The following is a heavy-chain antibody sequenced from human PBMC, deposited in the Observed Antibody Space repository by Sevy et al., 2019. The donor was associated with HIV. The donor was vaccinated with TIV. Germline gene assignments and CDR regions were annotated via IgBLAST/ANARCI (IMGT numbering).Heavy chain of an antibody. CDR1: VSSGPISTSNSY. J-gene: IGHJ4*02. D-gene: IGHD4-17*01. V-gene: IGHV4-39*01. CDR3: ARPDGVNAEYFDS. Sequence: SETLSLSCTVSVSSGPISTSNSYWGWIRQPPGKGLEWIGSVHYRGSTYYHPSLKSRVTISIHTSRNLFSLELKSVTAADTAFYFCARPDGVNAEYFDSWGRGILVTVSS. CDR2: VHYRGST.